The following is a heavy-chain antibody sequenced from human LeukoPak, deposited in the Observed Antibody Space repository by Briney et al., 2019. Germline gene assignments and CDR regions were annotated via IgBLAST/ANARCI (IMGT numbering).Heavy chain of an antibody. Sequence: GSSVKVSCKASGGTFSSYTISWVRQAPGHGLEWMGRIIPILGIANYAQKFQGRVTITADKSTSTAYMELSSLRSEDTAVYYCARVRGIMITFGGAAAFDPWGQGTLVTVSS. J-gene: IGHJ5*02. CDR2: IIPILGIA. CDR3: ARVRGIMITFGGAAAFDP. CDR1: GGTFSSYT. D-gene: IGHD3-16*01. V-gene: IGHV1-69*02.